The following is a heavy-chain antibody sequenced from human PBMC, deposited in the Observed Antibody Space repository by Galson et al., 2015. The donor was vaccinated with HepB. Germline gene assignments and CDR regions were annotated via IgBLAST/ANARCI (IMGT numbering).Heavy chain of an antibody. J-gene: IGHJ6*02. Sequence: SLRLSCAASGFTFNNYAMTWVRQAPGKGLEWVSLISGSGSTYYADSVKGRFTISRDNSRNTLYLQINSLRGEDTAVYYCAKVAFSQACVNGVCFRGAYYYGLDVWGQGTTVTVSS. D-gene: IGHD2-8*01. V-gene: IGHV3-23*01. CDR1: GFTFNNYA. CDR3: AKVAFSQACVNGVCFRGAYYYGLDV. CDR2: ISGSGST.